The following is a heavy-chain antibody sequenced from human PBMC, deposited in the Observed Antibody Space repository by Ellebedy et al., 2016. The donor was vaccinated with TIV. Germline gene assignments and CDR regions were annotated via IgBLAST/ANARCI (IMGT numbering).Heavy chain of an antibody. CDR3: AKNSVTAAASCVDS. CDR1: GFTFSIYA. J-gene: IGHJ4*02. CDR2: VSGSGNST. D-gene: IGHD6-13*01. Sequence: GESLKISCAASGFTFSIYAMTWVRQAPGKGLEWVSTVSGSGNSTYYADSMKGRFTISRDNYKNTLYLQMNSLRAEDTAVYYCAKNSVTAAASCVDSWGRGSLVTVSS. V-gene: IGHV3-23*01.